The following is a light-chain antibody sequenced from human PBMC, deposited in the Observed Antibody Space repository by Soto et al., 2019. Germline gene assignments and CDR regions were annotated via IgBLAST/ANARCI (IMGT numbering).Light chain of an antibody. CDR3: LQDYNYPLT. V-gene: IGKV1-6*01. CDR2: ATS. Sequence: AIQMTQSPSSLSASVGDRVTFISRPGRALEMILGWYQQKPGKAPKLLIYATSSLQSGVPSRFSGSGSGTDFTLTISSLQPEDFATYYCLQDYNYPLTFGGGTKVDIK. CDR1: RALEMI. J-gene: IGKJ4*01.